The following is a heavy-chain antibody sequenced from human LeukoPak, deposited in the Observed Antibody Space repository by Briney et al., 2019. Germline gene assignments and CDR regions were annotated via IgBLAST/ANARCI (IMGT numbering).Heavy chain of an antibody. CDR3: AKARGLYCSSISCYDCDV. Sequence: AASVKVSCKASGYTFTAYYIHWVRQAPGQGLEWMGWINPNSGGTSYAQSFQGRVTLTRDTSISTAYMELSRLRSEDTAVYYCAKARGLYCSSISCYDCDVWGKGTTVTVSS. D-gene: IGHD2-2*01. CDR2: INPNSGGT. J-gene: IGHJ6*04. CDR1: GYTFTAYY. V-gene: IGHV1-2*02.